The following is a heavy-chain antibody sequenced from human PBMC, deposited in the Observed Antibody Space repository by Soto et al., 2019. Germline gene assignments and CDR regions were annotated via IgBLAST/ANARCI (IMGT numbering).Heavy chain of an antibody. J-gene: IGHJ6*02. CDR3: ARDRRLYCGGDCYPNYYYGMDV. V-gene: IGHV1-69*13. CDR1: GGTFSSYA. Sequence: SVKVSCKASGGTFSSYAISWVRQAPGQGLEWRGGIIPIFGTANYAQKFQGRVTITADESTSTAYMELSSLRSEDTAVYYCARDRRLYCGGDCYPNYYYGMDVWGQ. D-gene: IGHD2-21*02. CDR2: IIPIFGTA.